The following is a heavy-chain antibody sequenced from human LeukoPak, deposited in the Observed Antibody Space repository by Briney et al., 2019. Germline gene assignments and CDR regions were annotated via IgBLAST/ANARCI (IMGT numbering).Heavy chain of an antibody. CDR3: ARGPTMSGMQILDD. CDR2: INTYGTT. J-gene: IGHJ4*02. Sequence: SETLSLTCSVSGGSITNGFYYWNWIRQPAGKGLEWIGRINTYGTTTYNTSLKSRVTILMETSKNQFSLNLTSVTATDTAVYYCARGPTMSGMQILDDWGQGTLVSVSS. V-gene: IGHV4-61*02. CDR1: GGSITNGFYY. D-gene: IGHD5-24*01.